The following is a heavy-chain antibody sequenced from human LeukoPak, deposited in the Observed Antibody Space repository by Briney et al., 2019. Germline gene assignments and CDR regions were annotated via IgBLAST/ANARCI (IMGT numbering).Heavy chain of an antibody. J-gene: IGHJ3*02. V-gene: IGHV3-11*04. CDR2: ISSSGSTI. Sequence: GGSLRLSCAASGFTFSDYYMSWIRQAPGKGLEWVSYISSSGSTIYYADSVKGRFTISRDNAKTSLYLQMNSLRADDSAVYYCARVGEMRDFLDAFDIRGQGTMVTVSS. CDR1: GFTFSDYY. D-gene: IGHD3-3*01. CDR3: ARVGEMRDFLDAFDI.